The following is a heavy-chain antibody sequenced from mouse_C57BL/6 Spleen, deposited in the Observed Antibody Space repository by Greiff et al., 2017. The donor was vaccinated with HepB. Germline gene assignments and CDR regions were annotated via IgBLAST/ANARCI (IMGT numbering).Heavy chain of an antibody. V-gene: IGHV2-5*01. D-gene: IGHD1-1*01. CDR2: IWRGGST. J-gene: IGHJ4*01. CDR1: GFSLTSYG. Sequence: VKLMESGPGLVQPSQSLSITCTVSGFSLTSYGVHWVRQSPGKGLEWLGVIWRGGSTDYNAAFMSRLSITKDNSKSQVFFKMNSLQADDTAIYYCAKEIYYGSSYYAMDYWGQGTSVTVSS. CDR3: AKEIYYGSSYYAMDY.